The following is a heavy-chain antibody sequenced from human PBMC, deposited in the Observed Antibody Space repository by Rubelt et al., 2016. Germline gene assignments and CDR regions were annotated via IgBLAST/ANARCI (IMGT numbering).Heavy chain of an antibody. D-gene: IGHD3-10*01. CDR3: AAGMDPDH. V-gene: IGHV4-34*01. CDR2: INHSGST. Sequence: QVQLQQWGAGLLKPSETLSLSCAVYGGSFSGYYWSWIRQPPGKGLEWIGEINHSGSTNYHPSLKSRVTISVDTSKNQFSRKLSSGTAADTAVYYCAAGMDPDHWGQGTLVTVSS. J-gene: IGHJ4*02. CDR1: GGSFSGYY.